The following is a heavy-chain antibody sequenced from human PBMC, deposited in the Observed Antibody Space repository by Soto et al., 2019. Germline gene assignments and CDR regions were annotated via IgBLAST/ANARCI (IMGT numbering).Heavy chain of an antibody. CDR1: GFTFSNAW. CDR3: TADSELVLTTVTTPVLPDYFDY. CDR2: IKSKTDGGTT. D-gene: IGHD4-17*01. Sequence: GGSLRLSCAASGFTFSNAWMNWVRQAPGKGLEWVGRIKSKTDGGTTDYAQHVKGRFTISRDDSKNTLYLQMNSLKTEDTAVYYCTADSELVLTTVTTPVLPDYFDYWGQGTLVTVSS. J-gene: IGHJ4*02. V-gene: IGHV3-15*07.